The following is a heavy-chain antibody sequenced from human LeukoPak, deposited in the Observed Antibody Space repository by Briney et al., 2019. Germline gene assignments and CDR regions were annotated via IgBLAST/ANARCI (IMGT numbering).Heavy chain of an antibody. V-gene: IGHV3-64*01. CDR3: ARVEGYGYYGL. CDR1: GFSFSMYS. CDR2: IDPNGGST. D-gene: IGHD2-15*01. J-gene: IGHJ2*01. Sequence: PGGSLRLSCAASGFSFSMYSMHWVRQAPGKGLEYVSAIDPNGGSTYYANSVKGRFTVSRDNSRNTLYLQMGSLTAEDMAVYYCARVEGYGYYGLWGRGTLLTVPS.